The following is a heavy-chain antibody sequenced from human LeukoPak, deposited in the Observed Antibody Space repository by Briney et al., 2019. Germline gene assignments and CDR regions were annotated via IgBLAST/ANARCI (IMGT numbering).Heavy chain of an antibody. V-gene: IGHV1-46*01. Sequence: ASVKVSCKASGYSFTSYYTHWVRQAPGQGLEWMGIINPSDSSTSYAQKFQGRVTMTRDTSTSTVYMELSSLRSEDTAVYYCARGGVAKLGPLDLWGQGTLVTVSS. CDR3: ARGGVAKLGPLDL. J-gene: IGHJ5*02. CDR1: GYSFTSYY. D-gene: IGHD7-27*01. CDR2: INPSDSST.